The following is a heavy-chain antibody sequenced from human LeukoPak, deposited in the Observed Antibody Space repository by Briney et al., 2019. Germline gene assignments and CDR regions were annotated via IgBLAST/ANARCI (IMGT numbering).Heavy chain of an antibody. CDR1: GFTFSSSW. J-gene: IGHJ4*02. Sequence: GGSLRLSCVASGFTFSSSWMSWVRRAPGKGLEWVANIKQDGTEEYYVDSVRGRFSISKDNAKNSLYLQMNSLRAEDTAVYYCARDPCHGALDYWGQGALVTVSS. CDR3: ARDPCHGALDY. D-gene: IGHD2-2*01. CDR2: IKQDGTEE. V-gene: IGHV3-7*03.